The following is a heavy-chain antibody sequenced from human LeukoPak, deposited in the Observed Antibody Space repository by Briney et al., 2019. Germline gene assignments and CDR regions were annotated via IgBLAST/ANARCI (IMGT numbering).Heavy chain of an antibody. CDR1: GGSISNYY. Sequence: PSETLSLTCTVSGGSISNYYLSWIRQPPGKGLEWIGYIYYRGSTNYNPSLKSRVTISVDTSKNQFSLKLSSVTAADTAVYYCARGGNTARRDYFDYWGQGTLVTVSS. V-gene: IGHV4-59*12. CDR3: ARGGNTARRDYFDY. CDR2: IYYRGST. D-gene: IGHD5-18*01. J-gene: IGHJ4*02.